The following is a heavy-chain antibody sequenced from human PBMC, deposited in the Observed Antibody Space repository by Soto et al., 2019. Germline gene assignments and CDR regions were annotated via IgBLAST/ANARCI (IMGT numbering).Heavy chain of an antibody. D-gene: IGHD6-6*01. J-gene: IGHJ6*02. CDR2: IIPIFGTA. V-gene: IGHV1-69*13. Sequence: ASVKVSCKASGGTFSSYAISWVRQAPGQGLEWMGGIIPIFGTANYAQKFQGRVTITADESTSTAYMELSSLRSEDTAVYYCARGIPSSLSRDSDYYGMDVWGQGTTVTVSS. CDR3: ARGIPSSLSRDSDYYGMDV. CDR1: GGTFSSYA.